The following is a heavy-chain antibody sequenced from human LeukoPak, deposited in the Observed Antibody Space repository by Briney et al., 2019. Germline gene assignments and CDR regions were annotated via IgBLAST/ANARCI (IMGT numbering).Heavy chain of an antibody. Sequence: GGSLRLSCAASGFTFSSYWMSWVRQAPGKGLEWVANIKQDGIEIYYVDSVKGRFTISRDNAKNSIYLQMNSLRVEDTAVYYCAKDIVGGGDDYWGQGTLVIVSS. J-gene: IGHJ4*02. V-gene: IGHV3-7*01. CDR2: IKQDGIEI. D-gene: IGHD2-21*02. CDR1: GFTFSSYW. CDR3: AKDIVGGGDDY.